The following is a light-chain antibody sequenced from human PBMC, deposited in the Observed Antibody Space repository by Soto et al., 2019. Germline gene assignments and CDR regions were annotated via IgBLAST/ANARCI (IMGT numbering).Light chain of an antibody. V-gene: IGKV3-11*01. CDR3: QQRGNWPPIT. J-gene: IGKJ5*01. Sequence: EIXXTQSPATLSLSPGERATLSCRASQSVSKYLAWYQQKPGQAPRLLIYDASSRATGIPARFSGSGSGTDFTLTISSLEPEDFALYYCQQRGNWPPITFGQGTRLEIK. CDR2: DAS. CDR1: QSVSKY.